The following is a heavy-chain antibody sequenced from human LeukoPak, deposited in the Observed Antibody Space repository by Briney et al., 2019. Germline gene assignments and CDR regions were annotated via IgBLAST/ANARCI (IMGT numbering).Heavy chain of an antibody. D-gene: IGHD3-10*01. CDR3: ARMVVYYYGSGRNLGYYYYYGMDV. CDR1: GYTFTGYY. Sequence: GASVKVSCKASGYTFTGYYMHWVRQAPGQGLEWMGWINPNSGGTNYAQKFQGRVTMTRDTSIGTAYMELRRLRSDDTAVYYCARMVVYYYGSGRNLGYYYYYGMDVWGQGTTVTVSS. J-gene: IGHJ6*02. V-gene: IGHV1-2*02. CDR2: INPNSGGT.